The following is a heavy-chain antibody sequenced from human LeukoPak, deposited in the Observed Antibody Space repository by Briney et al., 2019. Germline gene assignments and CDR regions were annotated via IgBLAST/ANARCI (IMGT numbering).Heavy chain of an antibody. D-gene: IGHD1-1*01. CDR2: IIPIFGTA. CDR1: GGTFSSYA. Sequence: SVKVSCKASGGTFSSYAFNWVRQAPGQGLEWMGGIIPIFGTANYAQKFQGRVTITADESTTTLYMELSSLRSEDTAVYYCAAPNWNDRYYFEYWGQGTLVTVSS. CDR3: AAPNWNDRYYFEY. J-gene: IGHJ4*02. V-gene: IGHV1-69*13.